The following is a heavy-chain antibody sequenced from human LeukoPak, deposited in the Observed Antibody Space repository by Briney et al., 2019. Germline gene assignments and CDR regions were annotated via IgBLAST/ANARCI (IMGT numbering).Heavy chain of an antibody. CDR2: INHSGST. CDR3: ARGGGWVTTVTTRYYFDY. D-gene: IGHD4-17*01. V-gene: IGHV4-34*01. J-gene: IGHJ4*02. Sequence: SSETLSLTCAVYGGSFSGYYWSWIRQPPGKGLEWIGEINHSGSTNYNPSLKSRVTISVDTSKNQFSLKLSSVTAADTAVYYCARGGGWVTTVTTRYYFDYWGQGTLVTVSS. CDR1: GGSFSGYY.